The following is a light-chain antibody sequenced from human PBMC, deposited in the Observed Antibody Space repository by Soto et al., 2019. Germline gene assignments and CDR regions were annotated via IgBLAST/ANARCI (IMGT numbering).Light chain of an antibody. Sequence: EIVITQSPATLSVSPGDRATLSCRASQSVDNDLAWYQQKPGQPPRLLIYGASTRATGIPARFSGSGSGTEFTLTISSLQPDDFATYYCQHYNSYSEAFGQGTKVDIK. J-gene: IGKJ1*01. CDR2: GAS. CDR3: QHYNSYSEA. CDR1: QSVDND. V-gene: IGKV3-15*01.